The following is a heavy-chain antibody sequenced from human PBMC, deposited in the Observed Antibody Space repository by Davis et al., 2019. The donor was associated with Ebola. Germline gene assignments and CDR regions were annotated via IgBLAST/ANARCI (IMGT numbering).Heavy chain of an antibody. V-gene: IGHV4-4*02. CDR3: ARGPTILGTYYYYGMDV. CDR2: ISQSGST. J-gene: IGHJ6*02. Sequence: MPSETLSLTCAVSGDSISSSNWWSWVRQPPGKGLEWIGEISQSGSTNYNPSLKSRVTISVDKSKNQFSLKLSSVTAADTAVYYCARGPTILGTYYYYGMDVWGQGTTVTVSS. CDR1: GDSISSSNW. D-gene: IGHD3-3*01.